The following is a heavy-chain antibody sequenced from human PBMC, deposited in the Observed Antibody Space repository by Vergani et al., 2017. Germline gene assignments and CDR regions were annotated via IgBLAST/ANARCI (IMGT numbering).Heavy chain of an antibody. CDR2: INHSGST. Sequence: QVQLQQWGAGLLKPSETLSLTCAVYGGSFSGYYWSWIHQPPGKGLEWIGEINHSGSTNYNPSLKSRVTISVDTSKNQFSLKLSSVTAADTAVYYCARGGRYCSSTSCPGGMDVWGQGTTVTVSS. CDR3: ARGGRYCSSTSCPGGMDV. J-gene: IGHJ6*02. CDR1: GGSFSGYY. D-gene: IGHD2-2*01. V-gene: IGHV4-34*01.